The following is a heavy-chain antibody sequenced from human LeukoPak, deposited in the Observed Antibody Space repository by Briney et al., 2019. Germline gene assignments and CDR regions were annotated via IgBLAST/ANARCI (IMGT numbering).Heavy chain of an antibody. Sequence: PGKSLRLSCAASGFTFDDYAMHWVRQAPGKGLEWVSGISWNSGSIGYADSVKGRFTISRDNAKNSLYLQMNSLRPKDTALYYCAKGRGSSWTYYFDYWGQGTLVTVSS. CDR1: GFTFDDYA. D-gene: IGHD6-13*01. V-gene: IGHV3-9*01. CDR3: AKGRGSSWTYYFDY. CDR2: ISWNSGSI. J-gene: IGHJ4*02.